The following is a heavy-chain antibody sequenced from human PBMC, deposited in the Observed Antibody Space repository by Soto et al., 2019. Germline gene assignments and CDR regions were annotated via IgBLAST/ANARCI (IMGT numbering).Heavy chain of an antibody. CDR2: IYYSGST. CDR3: ARRYPYSGYDP. V-gene: IGHV4-61*05. CDR1: GDSISSSNYY. J-gene: IGHJ5*02. Sequence: PSETLSLTCTVSGDSISSSNYYWGWIRQPPGKALEWIGYIYYSGSTNYNPSLKSRVTISVDTSKNQFSPKLSSVTAADTAVYYCARRYPYSGYDPWGQGTLVTVSS. D-gene: IGHD5-12*01.